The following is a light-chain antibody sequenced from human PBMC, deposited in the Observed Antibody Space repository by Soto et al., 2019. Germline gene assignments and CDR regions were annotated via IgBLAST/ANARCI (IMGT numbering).Light chain of an antibody. Sequence: EIVLTQSPGILSLSPGERATLCCRASQSVSNDFLAWYQQKPGQAPRLLIYGASTRATDVPDRFSGSGSGADFTLSISRLEPEDFAVYYCQQYGSSPPRTFGQGTKVDIK. V-gene: IGKV3-20*01. CDR2: GAS. J-gene: IGKJ1*01. CDR1: QSVSNDF. CDR3: QQYGSSPPRT.